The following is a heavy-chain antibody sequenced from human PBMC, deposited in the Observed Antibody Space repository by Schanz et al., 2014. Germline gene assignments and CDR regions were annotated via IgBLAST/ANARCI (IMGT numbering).Heavy chain of an antibody. D-gene: IGHD2-8*01. Sequence: QVQLQESGPGLVKPSDTLSLTCAVSGYSINTSDWWGWIRQPPGKGLEWIGYIYYSGSTYYNPSLKGRSTISGDTSKNQFPLKLRSVTAVDTAVYYCASKGLTTDAFDIWGQGTMVTVSS. CDR3: ASKGLTTDAFDI. J-gene: IGHJ3*02. CDR1: GYSINTSDW. V-gene: IGHV4-28*07. CDR2: IYYSGST.